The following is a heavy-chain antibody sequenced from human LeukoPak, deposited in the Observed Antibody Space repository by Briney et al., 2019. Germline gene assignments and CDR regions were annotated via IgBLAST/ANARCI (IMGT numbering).Heavy chain of an antibody. CDR2: IRSKAYGGTT. J-gene: IGHJ4*02. CDR3: TRVGTVSENFDY. D-gene: IGHD4-17*01. Sequence: PGGSLRLSCTASGFTFGDYAMSWFRQAPGKGLEWVGFIRSKAYGGTTEYAASVKGRFTISRDDSKSIAYLQMNSLKTEDTAVYCCTRVGTVSENFDYWGQGTLVTVSS. CDR1: GFTFGDYA. V-gene: IGHV3-49*03.